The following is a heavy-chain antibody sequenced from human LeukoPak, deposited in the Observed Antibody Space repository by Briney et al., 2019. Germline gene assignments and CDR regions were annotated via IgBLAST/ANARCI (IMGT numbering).Heavy chain of an antibody. J-gene: IGHJ6*03. V-gene: IGHV3-21*01. CDR2: IGSSSSYI. Sequence: PGGSLRLSXAASGFTFSSYSMNWVRQAPGKGLEWVSSIGSSSSYIYYADSVKGRFTISRDNAKNSLYLQMNSLRAEDTAVYYCARQYYDSNGYYYAYYYYYMDVWGKGTTVTVS. CDR1: GFTFSSYS. D-gene: IGHD3-22*01. CDR3: ARQYYDSNGYYYAYYYYYMDV.